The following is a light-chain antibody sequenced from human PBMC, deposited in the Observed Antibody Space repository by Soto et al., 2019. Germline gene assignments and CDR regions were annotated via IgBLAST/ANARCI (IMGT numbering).Light chain of an antibody. CDR1: QAVNTR. CDR3: QQYNSFIWT. Sequence: EIVLTQSPATLSSFPGYRFTLSCRASQAVNTRLAWYQHKPGQAPRLLIYLASNRAAGVPDRFSGSGSGTDFNLTTSSLQPEDFATYYCQQYNSFIWTFGQGTKVDI. V-gene: IGKV3D-11*01. CDR2: LAS. J-gene: IGKJ1*01.